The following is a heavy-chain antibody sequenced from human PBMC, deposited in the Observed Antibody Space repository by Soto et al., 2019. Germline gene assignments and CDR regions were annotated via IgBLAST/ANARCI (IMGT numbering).Heavy chain of an antibody. CDR3: AREAGDCSRTSCYRRAFDT. CDR1: GFTFSGHW. J-gene: IGHJ3*02. V-gene: IGHV3-74*03. D-gene: IGHD2-2*01. CDR2: INTDGGSS. Sequence: EVQLVESGGDLVQPGGSLRLSCAASGFTFSGHWMHWVRQVPGKGLEWVSRINTDGGSSAYADSVKGRFTISRDNAKNTLYLQMKGLRAEDKAVYYCAREAGDCSRTSCYRRAFDTWGQGTTVTVSS.